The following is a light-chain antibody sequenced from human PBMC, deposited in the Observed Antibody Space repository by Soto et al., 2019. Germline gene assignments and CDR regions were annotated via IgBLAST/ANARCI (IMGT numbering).Light chain of an antibody. V-gene: IGLV2-14*01. CDR2: EVS. CDR3: SSFTSINTWV. CDR1: SSDVGGYNY. J-gene: IGLJ3*02. Sequence: QSVLTQPASVSGSPGQSITISCTGTSSDVGGYNYVSWYQQHPGKAPKLMIYEVSNRPSGVSNRFFGSKSGNTASLTISGLQTEDEADYYCSSFTSINTWVFGGGTKLTVL.